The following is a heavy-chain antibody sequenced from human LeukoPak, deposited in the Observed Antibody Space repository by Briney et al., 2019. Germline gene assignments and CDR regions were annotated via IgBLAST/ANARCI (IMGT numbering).Heavy chain of an antibody. J-gene: IGHJ4*02. CDR2: ISVYNGNT. V-gene: IGHV1-18*01. Sequence: ASVKVSCKASGYTFTSYGVSWVRQAPGQGLEWMGWISVYNGNTIYAQKFQDRITVTTDTSTSTAYMELRSLRSDDTAVYYCARAQRTGFGESIDYWGQGTLVTVSS. CDR3: ARAQRTGFGESIDY. D-gene: IGHD3-10*01. CDR1: GYTFTSYG.